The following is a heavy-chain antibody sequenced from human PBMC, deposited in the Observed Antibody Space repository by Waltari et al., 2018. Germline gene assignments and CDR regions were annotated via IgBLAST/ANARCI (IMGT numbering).Heavy chain of an antibody. Sequence: QLQLQESGPGLVKPSETLSLTCTVSGGSISSERYYSGWLRQPPGKGLEWIGIISYSGSTYYNPSLKSRVTISVDTSKNQFSLKLSSVTAADTAVYYCARLSYHIVTGYGWFDPWGLGTLVTVSS. CDR1: GGSISSERYY. CDR3: ARLSYHIVTGYGWFDP. CDR2: ISYSGST. V-gene: IGHV4-39*01. J-gene: IGHJ5*02. D-gene: IGHD3-9*01.